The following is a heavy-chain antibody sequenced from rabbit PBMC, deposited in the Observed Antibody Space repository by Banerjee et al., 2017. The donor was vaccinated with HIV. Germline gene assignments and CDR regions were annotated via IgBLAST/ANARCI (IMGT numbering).Heavy chain of an antibody. CDR1: GFDFSSYY. V-gene: IGHV1S7*01. CDR3: ARPLATMTMALYL. J-gene: IGHJ6*01. D-gene: IGHD2-1*01. Sequence: QSLQESGGDLVKPGGSLTLTCKASGFDFSSYYMSWVRQAPGKGLEWIGYIDPVFGNTYYASWVNGRFTISSHNAQNTLYLQLNSLTAADTATYFCARPLATMTMALYLWGQGTLVTDS. CDR2: IDPVFGNT.